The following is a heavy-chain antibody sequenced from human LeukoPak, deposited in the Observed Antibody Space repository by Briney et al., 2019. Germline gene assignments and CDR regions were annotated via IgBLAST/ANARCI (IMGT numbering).Heavy chain of an antibody. V-gene: IGHV3-30*18. Sequence: GGSLRLSCGASGFLFRSYGMHWVRQAPGKGLEWVAVITYDGRNEDYADSVKGRLTISRDNFESTLYLQMNSLRTEDTAVYYCAKNTHAVTTRLNYFDHWGQGILVTVSS. CDR1: GFLFRSYG. J-gene: IGHJ4*02. D-gene: IGHD4-17*01. CDR3: AKNTHAVTTRLNYFDH. CDR2: ITYDGRNE.